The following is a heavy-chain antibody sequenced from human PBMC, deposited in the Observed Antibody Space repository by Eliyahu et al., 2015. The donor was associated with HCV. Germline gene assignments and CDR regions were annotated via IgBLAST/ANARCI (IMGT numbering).Heavy chain of an antibody. V-gene: IGHV3-48*01. Sequence: EILLVESGGGLVQPGGSXRLTXXASGXTFSSXTXNWVRQAPGKGLXWVSYISTTSSTIKYADSVKGRFTISRDNAKNALYLQMNSLRAEDTAVYYCATYPEVPSWGQGTLVTVSS. CDR2: ISTTSSTI. CDR1: GXTFSSXT. D-gene: IGHD2-2*01. J-gene: IGHJ5*02. CDR3: ATYPEVPS.